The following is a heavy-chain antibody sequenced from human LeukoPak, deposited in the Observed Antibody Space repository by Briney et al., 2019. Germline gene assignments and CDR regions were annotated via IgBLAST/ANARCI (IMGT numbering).Heavy chain of an antibody. D-gene: IGHD4-17*01. Sequence: SETLSLTCTVSGGSISSYYWSWIRQPPGKGPEWIGYIYYSGSTNYNPSLKSRVTISVDTSKNQFSLKLSSVTAADTAVYYCARGTTVTTDYYYGMDVWGQGTTVTVSS. J-gene: IGHJ6*02. CDR3: ARGTTVTTDYYYGMDV. CDR1: GGSISSYY. CDR2: IYYSGST. V-gene: IGHV4-59*01.